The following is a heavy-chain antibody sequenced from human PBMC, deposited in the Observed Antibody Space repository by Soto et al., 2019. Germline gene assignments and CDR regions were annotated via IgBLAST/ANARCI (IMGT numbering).Heavy chain of an antibody. J-gene: IGHJ5*02. Sequence: QVQLVESGGGVVQPGRSLRLSCAASGFTFSSYGMHWVRQAPGKGLEWVAVIWYDGSNKYYADSVKGRFTISRDNSKNTLYLQMNSLRAEDTAVYYCAREGGQWLVLLRGFDPWGQGTLVTVSS. CDR1: GFTFSSYG. D-gene: IGHD6-19*01. CDR3: AREGGQWLVLLRGFDP. CDR2: IWYDGSNK. V-gene: IGHV3-33*01.